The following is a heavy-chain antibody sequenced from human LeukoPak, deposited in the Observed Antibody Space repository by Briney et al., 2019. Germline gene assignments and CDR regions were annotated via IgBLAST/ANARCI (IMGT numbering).Heavy chain of an antibody. V-gene: IGHV3-30*18. CDR2: ISYDGSNK. D-gene: IGHD3-10*01. J-gene: IGHJ4*02. CDR1: GFTFSSYG. CDR3: AKEAITMVRGVIPLYFDY. Sequence: GGSLRLSCAASGFTFSSYGMHWVRQAPGKGLEWVAVISYDGSNKYYADSVKGRFTISRDNSKNTLYLQMNSLRAEDTAVYYCAKEAITMVRGVIPLYFDYWGQGTLVTVSS.